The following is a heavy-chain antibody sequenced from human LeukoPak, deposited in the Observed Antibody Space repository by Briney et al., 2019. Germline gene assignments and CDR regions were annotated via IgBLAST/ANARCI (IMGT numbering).Heavy chain of an antibody. Sequence: PSETLSLTCTTPGGSISSYYWSWIRQPPGKGLEWIGYIYYSGSTNYNPSLKSRVTISVDTSKNQFSLKLSSVTAADTAVYYCARVASEGVDYWGQGTLVTVSS. CDR2: IYYSGST. CDR3: ARVASEGVDY. J-gene: IGHJ4*02. D-gene: IGHD3-3*01. V-gene: IGHV4-59*01. CDR1: GGSISSYY.